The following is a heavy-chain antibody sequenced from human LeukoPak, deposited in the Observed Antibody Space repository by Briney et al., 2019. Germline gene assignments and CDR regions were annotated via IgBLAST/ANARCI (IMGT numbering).Heavy chain of an antibody. V-gene: IGHV1-2*02. J-gene: IGHJ4*02. Sequence: ASVKVSCKASGYTFTGYYMHWVRQAPGQGLEWMGLINPNSGGTNYAQKFQGRVTMTRDTSISTAYMELSRLRSDDTAVYYCARALWFGELFDYWGQGTLVTVSS. D-gene: IGHD3-10*01. CDR3: ARALWFGELFDY. CDR1: GYTFTGYY. CDR2: INPNSGGT.